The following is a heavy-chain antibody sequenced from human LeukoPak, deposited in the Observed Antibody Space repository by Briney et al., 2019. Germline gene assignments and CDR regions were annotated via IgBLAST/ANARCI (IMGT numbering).Heavy chain of an antibody. J-gene: IGHJ6*02. CDR1: GFTFSSYG. D-gene: IGHD2-2*01. Sequence: GGSLRLSCAASGFTFSSYGMHWVRQAPGQGLEWVAVISYDGSNKYYADSVKGRCTISRDNSKNTLYMQMNSLRAEDTAVYYCAKSRYCSSTSCSEPRLYYYNGMDVWGQGTTVTVSS. CDR2: ISYDGSNK. CDR3: AKSRYCSSTSCSEPRLYYYNGMDV. V-gene: IGHV3-30*18.